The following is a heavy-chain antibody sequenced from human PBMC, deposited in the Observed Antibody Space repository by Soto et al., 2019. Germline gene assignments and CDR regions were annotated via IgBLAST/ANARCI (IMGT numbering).Heavy chain of an antibody. CDR3: ARDSPGIAAAGNGPDY. J-gene: IGHJ4*02. V-gene: IGHV1-46*01. Sequence: GASVKVSCKASGYTFTSYYMHWVRQAPGQGLGWMGIINPSGGSTSYAQKFQGRVTMTRDTSTSTVYMELSSLRSEDTAVYYCARDSPGIAAAGNGPDYWGQGTLVTVSS. CDR2: INPSGGST. CDR1: GYTFTSYY. D-gene: IGHD6-13*01.